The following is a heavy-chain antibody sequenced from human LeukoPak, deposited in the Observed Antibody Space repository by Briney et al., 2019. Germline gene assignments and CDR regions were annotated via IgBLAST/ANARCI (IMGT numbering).Heavy chain of an antibody. D-gene: IGHD2/OR15-2a*01. CDR2: ISGTGTYI. CDR3: ARAGDILLVSYFHFYGMDV. CDR1: GVSFNSYS. Sequence: GGSRRLSCVVSGVSFNSYSMNWVRQAPGKGPGWVSSISGTGTYIYYGESGKGRFTVSRDNAQNAVYRQMNGLRAEDTAVYYCARAGDILLVSYFHFYGMDVWGQGTTVIVSS. J-gene: IGHJ6*02. V-gene: IGHV3-21*01.